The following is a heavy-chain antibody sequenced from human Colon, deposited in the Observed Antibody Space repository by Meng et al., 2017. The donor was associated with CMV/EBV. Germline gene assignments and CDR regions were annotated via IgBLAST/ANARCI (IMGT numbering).Heavy chain of an antibody. CDR3: ARAFRGGYRSRDSFDL. Sequence: GSLRLSCSVSGYYITTGYFWGWIRQPPGKGLEWIGTIYQTGSTYYNPSLKSRVTISVDTSKNQFSLRLTSVTATDTAVYYCARAFRGGYRSRDSFDLWGEGTVVTVSS. CDR1: GYYITTGYF. CDR2: IYQTGST. D-gene: IGHD1-26*01. V-gene: IGHV4-38-2*02. J-gene: IGHJ3*01.